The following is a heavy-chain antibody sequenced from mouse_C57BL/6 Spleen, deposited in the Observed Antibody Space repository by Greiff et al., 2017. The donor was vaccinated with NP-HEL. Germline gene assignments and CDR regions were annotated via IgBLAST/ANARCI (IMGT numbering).Heavy chain of an antibody. V-gene: IGHV1-53*01. CDR1: GYTFTSYW. Sequence: QVQLQQSGTELVKPGASVKLSCKASGYTFTSYWMHWVKQRPGQGLEWIGNINPSNGGTNYNEKFKSKATLTVDKSSSTAYMQLSSLTSEDSAVYYCARERVTTVVAHFDYWGQGTTLTVSS. CDR3: ARERVTTVVAHFDY. CDR2: INPSNGGT. J-gene: IGHJ2*01. D-gene: IGHD1-1*01.